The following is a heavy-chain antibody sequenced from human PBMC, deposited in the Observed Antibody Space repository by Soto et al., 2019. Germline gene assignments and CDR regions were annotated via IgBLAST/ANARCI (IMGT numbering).Heavy chain of an antibody. D-gene: IGHD3-10*01. CDR2: IYSGGST. CDR1: GFTVSSNY. Sequence: PGGSLRLSCAASGFTVSSNYMSWVRQAPGTGLEWVSVIYSGGSTYYADSVKGRFTISRDNSKNMLFLQMNSLRAEDTAVYYCARERGGGPTNWFDPWGQGTLVTVSS. CDR3: ARERGGGPTNWFDP. J-gene: IGHJ5*02. V-gene: IGHV3-53*01.